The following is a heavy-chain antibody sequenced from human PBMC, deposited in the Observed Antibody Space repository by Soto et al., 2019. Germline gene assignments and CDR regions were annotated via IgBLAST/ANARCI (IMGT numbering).Heavy chain of an antibody. D-gene: IGHD2-15*01. CDR3: ARAGWYRFDY. V-gene: IGHV3-74*01. J-gene: IGHJ4*02. CDR2: INADGSTT. Sequence: DVQLVESGGGLAQPGGSMRLSCVGSGFTFSSYWMHWVRQAPGKGLVWVSRINADGSTTNYADSVKDRFTVSRDNAKNTVYLQMNSLRDEDTAVYFCARAGWYRFDYWGQGTLLTFSP. CDR1: GFTFSSYW.